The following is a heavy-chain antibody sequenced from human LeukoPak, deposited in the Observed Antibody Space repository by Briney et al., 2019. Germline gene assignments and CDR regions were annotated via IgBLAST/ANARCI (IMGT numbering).Heavy chain of an antibody. D-gene: IGHD1-26*01. CDR1: GGSISSSSYY. CDR3: ARSGWSGSYDY. J-gene: IGHJ4*02. V-gene: IGHV4-39*07. Sequence: SETLSLTCTVSGGSISSSSYYWGWIRQPPGKGLEWIGSIYYSGSTYYNPSLKSRVSISIDKSKNQFSLMLRSVTAADTAVYYCARSGWSGSYDYWGQGTLVTVSS. CDR2: IYYSGST.